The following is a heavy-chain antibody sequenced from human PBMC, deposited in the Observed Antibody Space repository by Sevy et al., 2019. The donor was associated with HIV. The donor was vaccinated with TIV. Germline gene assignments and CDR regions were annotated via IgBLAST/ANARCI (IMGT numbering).Heavy chain of an antibody. CDR3: AKVGVAYCGGDCSWGAFDI. V-gene: IGHV3-23*01. CDR1: GFTFSSYA. D-gene: IGHD2-21*02. J-gene: IGHJ3*02. Sequence: GGSLRLSCAASGFTFSSYAMSWVRQAPGKGLEWVSAISGSGGSTYYADSVKGRFTISRDNSKNTLYLQMNSLRAEDTAVYYCAKVGVAYCGGDCSWGAFDIWGQGTMVTVSS. CDR2: ISGSGGST.